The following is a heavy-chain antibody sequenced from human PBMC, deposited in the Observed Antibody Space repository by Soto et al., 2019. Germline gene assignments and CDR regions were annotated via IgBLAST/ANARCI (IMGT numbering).Heavy chain of an antibody. J-gene: IGHJ6*02. D-gene: IGHD3-22*01. V-gene: IGHV3-7*01. CDR1: GFTFSSYW. CDR2: INRVGSEK. Sequence: EVRLVESGGGLLQHGGSLTLSCTASGFTFSSYWMTWVRQAPGKGLDRVANINRVGSEKYYMDSMKGRSTISRDNAKNSLLLQLNSLRAEDTAVYYCARDRGRPDLRDTHYYDSSDLDYGMDVWGQGTTVTVSS. CDR3: ARDRGRPDLRDTHYYDSSDLDYGMDV.